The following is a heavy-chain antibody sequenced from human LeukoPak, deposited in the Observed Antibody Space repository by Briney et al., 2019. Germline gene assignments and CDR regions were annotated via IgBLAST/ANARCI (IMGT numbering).Heavy chain of an antibody. CDR2: IKQDGSET. Sequence: PGGSLRLSCAASGFTFSNYWINWVRQAPGKGLEWVANIKQDGSETYCVDSVKGRFTISRDNAKNSLYLQMNSLRDEDTAVYYCARGGSEYSYGKIDSWGQGILVTVSS. J-gene: IGHJ4*02. D-gene: IGHD5-18*01. V-gene: IGHV3-7*01. CDR1: GFTFSNYW. CDR3: ARGGSEYSYGKIDS.